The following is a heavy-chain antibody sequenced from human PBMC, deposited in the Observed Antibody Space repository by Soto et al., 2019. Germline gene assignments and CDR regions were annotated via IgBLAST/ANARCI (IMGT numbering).Heavy chain of an antibody. CDR2: INAGNGNT. Sequence: ASVKVSCKASGYTFTSYAMHWVRQAPGQRLEWMGWINAGNGNTKYSQKFQGRVTITRDTSASTAYMELSSLRSEDTAVYYCARSSATTVYFDLWGRGTLVTVSS. D-gene: IGHD4-17*01. J-gene: IGHJ2*01. V-gene: IGHV1-3*01. CDR1: GYTFTSYA. CDR3: ARSSATTVYFDL.